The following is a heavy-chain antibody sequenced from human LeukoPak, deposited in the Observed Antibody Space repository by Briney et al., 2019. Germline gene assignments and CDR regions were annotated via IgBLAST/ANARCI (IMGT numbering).Heavy chain of an antibody. Sequence: SGGSLRLSCAASGFTFSSYAMSWVRQAPGKGLERLSDISGNGAGPHYADSVKGRFTISRDNSKNTLYLQMNSLRAEDTAVYYCAKPQYYYDSRRYSAGDHWGQGTLVTVSS. D-gene: IGHD3-22*01. CDR1: GFTFSSYA. V-gene: IGHV3-23*01. CDR2: ISGNGAGP. J-gene: IGHJ4*02. CDR3: AKPQYYYDSRRYSAGDH.